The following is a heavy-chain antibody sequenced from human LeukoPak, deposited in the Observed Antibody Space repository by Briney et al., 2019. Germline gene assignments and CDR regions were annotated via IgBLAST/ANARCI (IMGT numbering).Heavy chain of an antibody. J-gene: IGHJ4*02. Sequence: GGSLRLSCAASGFTFSSYAMSWVRQAPGKGLEWVSVIGGSGGSTYYADSVKGRFTISRDNSKNTLYLQMNSLRAEDTAVYYCAKDTGGLYSSSWYEYWDYWGQGTLVTVSS. CDR1: GFTFSSYA. D-gene: IGHD6-13*01. CDR2: IGGSGGST. V-gene: IGHV3-23*01. CDR3: AKDTGGLYSSSWYEYWDY.